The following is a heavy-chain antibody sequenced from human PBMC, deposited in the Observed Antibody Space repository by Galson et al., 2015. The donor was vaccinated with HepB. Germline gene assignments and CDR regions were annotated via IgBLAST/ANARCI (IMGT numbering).Heavy chain of an antibody. CDR2: ISASGGST. J-gene: IGHJ5*02. CDR3: ARQEGYCNGGSCYGGIDP. CDR1: GFTFSSFS. Sequence: SLRLSCAVSGFTFSSFSMSWVRQAPGRGLQWVSLISASGGSTFYADSVKGRFTISRDNSKNTLYLQMNSLRAEDTAVYYCARQEGYCNGGSCYGGIDPWGQGTLVTVSS. V-gene: IGHV3-23*01. D-gene: IGHD2-15*01.